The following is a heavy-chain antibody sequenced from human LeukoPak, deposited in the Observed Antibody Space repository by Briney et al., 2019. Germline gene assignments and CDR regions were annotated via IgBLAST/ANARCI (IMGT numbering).Heavy chain of an antibody. Sequence: GGSLRLSCAASGFTFDDYAMHWVRQAPGKGLEWVSGISWNSGSIGYADSVKGRFTISRDNAKNSLYLQMNSLRAEDTALYYCAGGWGATSFDYWGQGTLVTVSS. D-gene: IGHD1-26*01. CDR3: AGGWGATSFDY. J-gene: IGHJ4*02. CDR2: ISWNSGSI. CDR1: GFTFDDYA. V-gene: IGHV3-9*01.